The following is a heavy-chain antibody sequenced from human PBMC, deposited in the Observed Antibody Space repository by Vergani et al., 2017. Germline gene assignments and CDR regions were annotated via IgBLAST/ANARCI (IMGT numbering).Heavy chain of an antibody. J-gene: IGHJ6*03. V-gene: IGHV4-61*10. D-gene: IGHD2-2*01. CDR1: GGSVSSGSYY. CDR3: ARTAPAADYYYYYYYMDV. Sequence: QVQLQEPGPGLVKPSETLSLTCTVSGGSVSSGSYYLSWIRQPAGKGLEWIGYIYYSGSTNYNPSLKSRVTISVDTSKNQFSLNLSSVTAADTAVYYCARTAPAADYYYYYYYMDVWGKGTTVTVS. CDR2: IYYSGST.